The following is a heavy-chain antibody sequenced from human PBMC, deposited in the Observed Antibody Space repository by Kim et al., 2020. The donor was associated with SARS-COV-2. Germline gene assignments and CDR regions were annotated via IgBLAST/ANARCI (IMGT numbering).Heavy chain of an antibody. CDR2: ISAYNGNT. Sequence: ASVKVSCKASGYTFTSYGISWVRQAPGQGLEWMGWISAYNGNTYYEQKLQGRVTMTTDTSTSTAYMELRSLRYDDTAEYYCARSYYYGSGYYFDYWGQGTLVTVSS. CDR1: GYTFTSYG. V-gene: IGHV1-18*01. D-gene: IGHD3-10*01. CDR3: ARSYYYGSGYYFDY. J-gene: IGHJ4*02.